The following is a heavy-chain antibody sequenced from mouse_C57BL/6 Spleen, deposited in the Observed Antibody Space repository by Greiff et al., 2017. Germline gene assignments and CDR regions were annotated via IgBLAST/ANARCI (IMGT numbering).Heavy chain of an antibody. CDR3: ARELRGRFAY. CDR2: ISSGGSYT. Sequence: EVKLVESGGDLAKPGGSLKLSCAASGFTFSSSGMSWVRQTPDKWLEWVATISSGGSYTYYPDSVKERFTNSRDNAKNTLYLQMSSLQSEDTAMYYCARELRGRFAYWGQGTLVTVSA. V-gene: IGHV5-6*01. D-gene: IGHD4-1*01. J-gene: IGHJ3*01. CDR1: GFTFSSSG.